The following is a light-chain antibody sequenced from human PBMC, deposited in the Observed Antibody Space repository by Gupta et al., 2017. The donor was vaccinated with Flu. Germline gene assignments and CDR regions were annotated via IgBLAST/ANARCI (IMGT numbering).Light chain of an antibody. CDR3: QQENNWPQG. CDR2: GAS. V-gene: IGKV3-15*01. J-gene: IGKJ2*03. Sequence: EIVMTQSPATLSVSPGERATLSCRASQSVSSNLAWYQQKPGQAPRLLIYGASTRATGIPARFSGSGSGTEFTLTISSLQSEDFAVYYCQQENNWPQGFGQGTKLEIK. CDR1: QSVSSN.